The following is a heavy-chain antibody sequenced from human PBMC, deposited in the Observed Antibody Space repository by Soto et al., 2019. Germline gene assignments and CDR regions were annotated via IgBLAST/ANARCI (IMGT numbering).Heavy chain of an antibody. D-gene: IGHD3-22*01. J-gene: IGHJ6*02. CDR1: GFTFSDYY. Sequence: QVQLVESGGGLVKPGGSLRLSCAASGFTFSDYYMSWIRQAPGKGLEWVSHISSSDSTIYYADSVKGRFTISRDNAKNSLYQQMNSLRAEDTAVYYCARQKAWTGEWLSLYAPGMDVWGQGTKVTVSS. V-gene: IGHV3-11*01. CDR2: ISSSDSTI. CDR3: ARQKAWTGEWLSLYAPGMDV.